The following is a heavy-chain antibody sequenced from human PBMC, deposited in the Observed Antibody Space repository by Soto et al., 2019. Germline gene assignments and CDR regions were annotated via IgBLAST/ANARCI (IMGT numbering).Heavy chain of an antibody. J-gene: IGHJ5*02. CDR1: GGTFSSYP. V-gene: IGHV1-69*02. D-gene: IGHD2-21*01. Sequence: QVQLVQSGAEVKKPGSSVKVSCKASGGTFSSYPISWVRQAPGQGLEWMGRIIPILNIANYAQKFQGRVTLTADKSTNTAYMELSSLRSEDTAVYYCARTRAATDSLYWFDPWGQGTRVTVSS. CDR3: ARTRAATDSLYWFDP. CDR2: IIPILNIA.